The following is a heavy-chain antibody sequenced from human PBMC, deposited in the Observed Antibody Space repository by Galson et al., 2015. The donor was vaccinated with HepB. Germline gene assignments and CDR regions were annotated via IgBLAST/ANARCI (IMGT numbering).Heavy chain of an antibody. CDR1: GFTVSGNY. CDR2: ISSGGRT. J-gene: IGHJ6*02. CDR3: ARACGGDCHSLSNYYYGLDV. V-gene: IGHV3-53*01. D-gene: IGHD2-21*01. Sequence: SLRLSCAASGFTVSGNYMSWVRQGPGKGLEWVSTISSGGRTHYANSVKGRFTISRDNTKNTLYLQMNSLRDEDTAVYYCARACGGDCHSLSNYYYGLDVWGQGTTVTVSS.